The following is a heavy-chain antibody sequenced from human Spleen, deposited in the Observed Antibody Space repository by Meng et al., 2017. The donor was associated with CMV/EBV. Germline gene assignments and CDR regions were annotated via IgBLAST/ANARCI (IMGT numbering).Heavy chain of an antibody. CDR3: ARVIAPDCSSTSCYSFDY. Sequence: SETMSLTCTVSGGSISSGGYYWSWIRQHPGKGLEWIGYIYYSGSTYYNPSLKSRVTISVDTSKNQFSLKLSSVTAADTAVYYCARVIAPDCSSTSCYSFDYWGQGTLVTVSS. J-gene: IGHJ4*02. V-gene: IGHV4-31*03. CDR2: IYYSGST. D-gene: IGHD2-2*01. CDR1: GGSISSGGYY.